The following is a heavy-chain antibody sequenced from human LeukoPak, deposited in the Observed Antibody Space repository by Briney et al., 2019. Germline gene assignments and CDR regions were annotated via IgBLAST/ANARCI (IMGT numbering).Heavy chain of an antibody. D-gene: IGHD3-22*01. CDR1: GYSISSGYY. CDR3: ARDPTIVAVISHYWYFDL. V-gene: IGHV4-38-2*02. Sequence: MSSETLSLTCTVSGYSISSGYYWGWIRQPPGKGLEWIGSIYQSGSTYYNPSLKSRVTISVDTSKNQFSLKLSSVTAADTAVYYCARDPTIVAVISHYWYFDLWGRGTLVTVSS. J-gene: IGHJ2*01. CDR2: IYQSGST.